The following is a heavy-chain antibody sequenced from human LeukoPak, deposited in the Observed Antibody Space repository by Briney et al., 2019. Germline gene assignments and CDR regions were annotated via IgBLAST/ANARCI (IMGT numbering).Heavy chain of an antibody. J-gene: IGHJ6*02. CDR1: GYTFTGYY. V-gene: IGHV1-2*02. D-gene: IGHD6-13*01. CDR3: ARDRQQLVRASYYYGMDV. CDR2: INPNSGGT. Sequence: GASVKVSCKASGYTFTGYYMHWVRQAPGQGLEWMGWINPNSGGTNYAQKFQGRVTMTRDTSISTAYMELSRLRSDDTAVYYCARDRQQLVRASYYYGMDVWGQGTTVTVSS.